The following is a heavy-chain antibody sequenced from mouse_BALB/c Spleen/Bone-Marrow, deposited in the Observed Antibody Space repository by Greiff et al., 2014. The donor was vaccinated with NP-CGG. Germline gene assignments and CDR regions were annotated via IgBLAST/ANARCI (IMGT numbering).Heavy chain of an antibody. Sequence: EVMLMESGAELVKPGASVKLSCTASGFNIKDTYMHWVKQRPEQGLEWIGRVDPANGNTKYDPKFQGKATITADTSSNTAYLQLSSLTSEDTAVYYCARYRLGTYFDYWGQGPTLPVSS. CDR1: GFNIKDTY. D-gene: IGHD2-14*01. CDR3: ARYRLGTYFDY. CDR2: VDPANGNT. J-gene: IGHJ2*01. V-gene: IGHV14-3*02.